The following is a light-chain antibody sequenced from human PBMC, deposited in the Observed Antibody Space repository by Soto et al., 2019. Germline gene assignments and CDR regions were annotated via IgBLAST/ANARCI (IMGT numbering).Light chain of an antibody. CDR3: TSYKTGSPLWV. CDR1: NSDVGAYNY. V-gene: IGLV2-14*01. Sequence: QSALTQPASVSGSPGQSITISCTGSNSDVGAYNYVSWYQQHPGKAPKLMIYDVSSRPSGVSNRFSGSKSDNTASLTISGLHAEDEADYYCTSYKTGSPLWVFGRGTKLTVL. CDR2: DVS. J-gene: IGLJ3*02.